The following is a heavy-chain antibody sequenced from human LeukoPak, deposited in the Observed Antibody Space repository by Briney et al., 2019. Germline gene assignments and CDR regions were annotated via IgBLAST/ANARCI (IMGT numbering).Heavy chain of an antibody. CDR3: ARDLDYGGNWYFDL. V-gene: IGHV1-2*02. CDR1: GYTFTGYY. J-gene: IGHJ2*01. Sequence: ASVKVSCKASGYTFTGYYMHWVRQAPGQGLEWMGWINPNSGGTNYAQKLQGRVTMTTDTSTSTAYMELRSLRSDDTAVYYCARDLDYGGNWYFDLWGRGTLVTVSS. D-gene: IGHD4-23*01. CDR2: INPNSGGT.